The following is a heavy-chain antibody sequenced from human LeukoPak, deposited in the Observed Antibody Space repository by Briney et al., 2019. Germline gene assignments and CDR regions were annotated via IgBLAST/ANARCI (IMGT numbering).Heavy chain of an antibody. CDR3: ARGSSSNWNVFDY. V-gene: IGHV4-4*07. CDR1: GDSISSYY. J-gene: IGHJ4*02. D-gene: IGHD1-1*01. Sequence: SETLSLTCTVSGDSISSYYWTWIRQPAGKGLEWIGRISSSGSSNYNPSLRSQVTMSVDTSKNQFSLKLTSVTAADTAVYYCARGSSSNWNVFDYWGQGTLVTVSS. CDR2: ISSSGSS.